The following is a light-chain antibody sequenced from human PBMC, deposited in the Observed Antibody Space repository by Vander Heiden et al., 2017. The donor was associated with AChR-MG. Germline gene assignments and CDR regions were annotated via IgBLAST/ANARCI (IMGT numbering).Light chain of an antibody. V-gene: IGLV1-40*01. Sequence: QSVLTQPPSVSGAPGQRVTMSCTGTSSNIGAGHVVHWYQHIPGTAPRLLIFVNSNRPSGVPDRFSGSKSGTSASLAITGLQAEDEADYYCQSYDSSLSAVVFGGGTKLTVL. CDR3: QSYDSSLSAVV. J-gene: IGLJ2*01. CDR2: VNS. CDR1: SSNIGAGHV.